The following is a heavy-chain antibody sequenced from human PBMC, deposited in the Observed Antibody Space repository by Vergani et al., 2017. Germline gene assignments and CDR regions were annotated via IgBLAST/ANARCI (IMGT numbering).Heavy chain of an antibody. D-gene: IGHD6-13*01. CDR2: ISSSSSYI. V-gene: IGHV3-21*01. Sequence: EVQLVESGGGLVKPGGSLRLSCAASGFTFSSYSMTWVRQAPGKGLEWVSSISSSSSYIYYADSVKGRFTISRDNAKNSLYLQMNSLRAEDTAVYYCARDPGGAAAGTQDAFDIWGQGTMVTVSS. CDR3: ARDPGGAAAGTQDAFDI. J-gene: IGHJ3*02. CDR1: GFTFSSYS.